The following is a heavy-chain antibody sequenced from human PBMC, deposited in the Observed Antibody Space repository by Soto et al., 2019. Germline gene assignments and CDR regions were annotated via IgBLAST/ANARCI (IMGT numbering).Heavy chain of an antibody. Sequence: SSVMVSCKASGGTFSSYTISWLRQAPGQGLEWMGRIIPILGIANYAQKFQGRVTITADKSTSTAYMELSSLRSEDTAVYYCARDIIAVAGNAFDIWGQGTMVTVSS. J-gene: IGHJ3*02. CDR3: ARDIIAVAGNAFDI. V-gene: IGHV1-69*04. D-gene: IGHD6-19*01. CDR1: GGTFSSYT. CDR2: IIPILGIA.